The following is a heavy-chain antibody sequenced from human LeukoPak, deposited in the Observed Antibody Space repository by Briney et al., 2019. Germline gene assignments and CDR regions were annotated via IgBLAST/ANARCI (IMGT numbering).Heavy chain of an antibody. CDR2: INSDGINT. J-gene: IGHJ5*02. CDR1: GFTFSNYW. V-gene: IGHV3-74*01. CDR3: AKSWSRSLPNNWFDP. Sequence: GGSLRLSCAASGFTFSNYWMHWVRQAPGKGLVWVSRINSDGINTSYADSVKGRFTISRDNAKNTLNLQMNSLRAEDTAVYYCAKSWSRSLPNNWFDPWGQGTLVTVSS. D-gene: IGHD2-15*01.